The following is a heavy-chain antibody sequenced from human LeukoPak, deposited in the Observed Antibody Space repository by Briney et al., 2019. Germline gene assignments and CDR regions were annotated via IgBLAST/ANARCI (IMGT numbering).Heavy chain of an antibody. Sequence: GSSVKVSCKASGGTFSSYAISWVRQAPGQGLEWMGRIIPILGIANYAQKFQGRVTMTTDTSTSTAYMELRSLRSDDTAVYYCARDTEGTAMVTNWFDPWGQGTLVTVSS. V-gene: IGHV1-69*04. CDR1: GGTFSSYA. CDR3: ARDTEGTAMVTNWFDP. D-gene: IGHD5-18*01. CDR2: IIPILGIA. J-gene: IGHJ5*02.